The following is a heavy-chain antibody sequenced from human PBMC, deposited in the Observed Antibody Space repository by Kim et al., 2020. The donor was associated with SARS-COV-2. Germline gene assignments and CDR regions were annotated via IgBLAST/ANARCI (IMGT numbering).Heavy chain of an antibody. CDR2: IYYSGST. CDR3: ARHLRGGIALAGGCYF. Sequence: SETLSLTCTVSGGSISSSSYYWGWIRQPPGKGLEWIGSIYYSGSTYYNPSLKSRVTISVDTSKNQFSLKLSSVTAADTAGYYCARHLRGGIALAGGCYF. D-gene: IGHD6-19*01. J-gene: IGHJ4*03. V-gene: IGHV4-39*01. CDR1: GGSISSSSYY.